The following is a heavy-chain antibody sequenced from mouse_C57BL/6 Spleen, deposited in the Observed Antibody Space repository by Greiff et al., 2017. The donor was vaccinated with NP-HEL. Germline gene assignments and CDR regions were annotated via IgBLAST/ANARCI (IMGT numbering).Heavy chain of an antibody. CDR1: GYTFTSYW. V-gene: IGHV1-64*01. J-gene: IGHJ4*01. D-gene: IGHD1-1*01. Sequence: QVQLQQPEAELVKPGASVKLSCKASGYTFTSYWMHWVKQRPGQGLEWIGMIHPNSGSTNYNEKFKSKATLTVDKSSSTAYMQLSSLTSEDSAVYYCANLYYFYAMDYWGQGTSVTVSS. CDR3: ANLYYFYAMDY. CDR2: IHPNSGST.